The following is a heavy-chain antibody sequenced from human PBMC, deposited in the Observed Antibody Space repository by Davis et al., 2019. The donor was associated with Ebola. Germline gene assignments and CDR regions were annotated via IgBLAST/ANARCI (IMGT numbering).Heavy chain of an antibody. CDR2: IYYSGST. V-gene: IGHV4-59*01. CDR1: GGSISSYY. CDR3: AREGSMVREAFDI. Sequence: MPGGSLRLSCTVSGGSISSYYWSWIRQPPGKGLEWIGYIYYSGSTNYNPSLKSRVTISVDTSKNQFSLKLSSVTAADTAVYYCAREGSMVREAFDIWGRGTLVTVSS. J-gene: IGHJ2*01. D-gene: IGHD3-10*01.